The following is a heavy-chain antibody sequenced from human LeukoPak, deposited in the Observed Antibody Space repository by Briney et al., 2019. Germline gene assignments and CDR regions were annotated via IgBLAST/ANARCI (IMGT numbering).Heavy chain of an antibody. CDR2: IKQDGSEK. Sequence: PGGSLRLSCAASGFTFSSYWMSWVRQAPGKGLEWVANIKQDGSEKYYVDSVKGRFTISRDNAKNSLYLQMNSLRAEDTAVYYCARLWPYSYGHPFDYWGQGTLVTVSS. V-gene: IGHV3-7*01. CDR1: GFTFSSYW. D-gene: IGHD5-18*01. J-gene: IGHJ4*02. CDR3: ARLWPYSYGHPFDY.